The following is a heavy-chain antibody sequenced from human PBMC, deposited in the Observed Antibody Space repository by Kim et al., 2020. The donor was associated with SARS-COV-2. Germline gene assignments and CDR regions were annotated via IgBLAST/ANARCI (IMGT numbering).Heavy chain of an antibody. Sequence: SETLSLTCAVYGGCFSGYYWSWIRQPPGKGLEWIGEINHSGSTNYNPSLKSRVTISVDTSKNQFSLKLSSVTAADTAVYYCARGGIPAMDYFDYWGQGT. D-gene: IGHD5-18*01. CDR1: GGCFSGYY. V-gene: IGHV4-34*01. J-gene: IGHJ4*02. CDR2: INHSGST. CDR3: ARGGIPAMDYFDY.